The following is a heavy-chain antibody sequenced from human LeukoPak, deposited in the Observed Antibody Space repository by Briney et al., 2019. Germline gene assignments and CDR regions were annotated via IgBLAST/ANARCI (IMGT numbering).Heavy chain of an antibody. CDR2: IYYSGST. J-gene: IGHJ4*02. Sequence: SETLSLTCTVSGGSTSSYYWSWIRQPPGKGLEWIGYIYYSGSTNYNPSLKSRVTISVDTSKNQFSLKLSSVTAADTAVYYCARLVTMVRGVIRRGYYFDYWGQGTLVTVSS. CDR3: ARLVTMVRGVIRRGYYFDY. D-gene: IGHD3-10*01. CDR1: GGSTSSYY. V-gene: IGHV4-59*08.